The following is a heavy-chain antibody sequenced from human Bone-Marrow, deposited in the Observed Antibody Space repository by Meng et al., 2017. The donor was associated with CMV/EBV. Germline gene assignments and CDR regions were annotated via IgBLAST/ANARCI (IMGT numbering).Heavy chain of an antibody. D-gene: IGHD5-18*01. J-gene: IGHJ5*02. CDR2: IYYSGST. CDR3: ARRRRGYSYGLPGNWFDP. V-gene: IGHV4-31*03. Sequence: SETLSLTCTVSGGSISSGGYYWSWIRQHPGKGLEWIGYIYYSGSTYYNPSLKSRVTISVDTSKNQFSLKLSSVTAADTAVYYCARRRRGYSYGLPGNWFDPWGQGTRVTGSS. CDR1: GGSISSGGYY.